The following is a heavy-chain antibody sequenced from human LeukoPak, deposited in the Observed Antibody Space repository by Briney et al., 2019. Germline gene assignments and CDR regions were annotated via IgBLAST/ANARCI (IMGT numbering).Heavy chain of an antibody. CDR2: ISSSGATI. J-gene: IGHJ6*04. V-gene: IGHV3-48*03. CDR3: AELGITMIGGV. CDR1: GFIFSNYE. Sequence: GGSLRLSCAASGFIFSNYEMSWVRQAPGKGLEWVSDISSSGATIYYADSVKGRFTISRDNAKNSLYLQMNSLRAEDTAVYYCAELGITMIGGVWGKGTTVTISS. D-gene: IGHD3-10*02.